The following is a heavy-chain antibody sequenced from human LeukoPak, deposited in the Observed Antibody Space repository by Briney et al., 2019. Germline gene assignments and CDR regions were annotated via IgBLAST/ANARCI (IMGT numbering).Heavy chain of an antibody. Sequence: ASVKVSCKASGYTFTGYYMHWVRQAPGQGLEWMGWINPNSGGTNYAQKFQGWVTMTRDTSISTAYMELSRLRSDDTAVYYCARDNWNDDGYYYYGMDVWGQGTTVTVSS. J-gene: IGHJ6*02. CDR3: ARDNWNDDGYYYYGMDV. D-gene: IGHD1-1*01. CDR2: INPNSGGT. CDR1: GYTFTGYY. V-gene: IGHV1-2*04.